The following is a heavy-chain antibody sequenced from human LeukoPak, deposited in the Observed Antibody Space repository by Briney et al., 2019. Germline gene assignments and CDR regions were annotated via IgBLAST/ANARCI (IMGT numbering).Heavy chain of an antibody. CDR2: MNPNSGNT. D-gene: IGHD6-13*01. V-gene: IGHV1-8*01. J-gene: IGHJ6*03. CDR3: ARIIAAAGGAYYYYYYMDV. CDR1: GYTFTSYD. Sequence: ASVKASCKASGYTFTSYDINWVRQATGQGLEWMGWMNPNSGNTGYAQKFQGRVTMTRNTSISTAYMELSSLRSEDTAVYYCARIIAAAGGAYYYYYYMDVWGRGTTVTVSS.